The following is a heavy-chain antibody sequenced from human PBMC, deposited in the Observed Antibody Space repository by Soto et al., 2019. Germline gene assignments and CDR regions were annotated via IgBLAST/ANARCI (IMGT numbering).Heavy chain of an antibody. CDR1: GFTFSSYE. CDR3: ARPSHLWSGSAD. Sequence: GGSLRLSCAASGFTFSSYEMNCVRQAPGKGLEWVSYISSSGSTIYYADSVKGRFTISRDNAKNSLYLQMNSLRAEDTAVYYCARPSHLWSGSADRGHVTLVIV. CDR2: ISSSGSTI. D-gene: IGHD3-3*02. J-gene: IGHJ4*01. V-gene: IGHV3-48*03.